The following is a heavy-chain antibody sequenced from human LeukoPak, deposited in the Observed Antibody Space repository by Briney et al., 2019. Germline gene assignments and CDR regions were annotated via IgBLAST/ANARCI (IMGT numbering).Heavy chain of an antibody. V-gene: IGHV4-39*07. CDR2: IYYSGST. D-gene: IGHD3-10*01. CDR3: AKRQVFRANFGATDY. J-gene: IGHJ4*02. CDR1: GGSISSSSYY. Sequence: SETLSLTCTVSGGSISSSSYYWGWIRQPPGKGLEWIGSIYYSGSTYYNPSLKSRVTISVDTSKNQFSLKLSSVTAADTAVYYCAKRQVFRANFGATDYWGQGTLVTVSS.